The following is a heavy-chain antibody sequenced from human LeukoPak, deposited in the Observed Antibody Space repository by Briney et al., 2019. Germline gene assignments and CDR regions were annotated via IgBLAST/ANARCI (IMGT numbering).Heavy chain of an antibody. D-gene: IGHD3-9*01. J-gene: IGHJ4*02. V-gene: IGHV1-69*05. CDR1: GGTFSSYA. Sequence: SVKVSCKASGGTFSSYAISWVRQAPGQGLEWMGRIIPIFGTANYAQKFQGRVTITTDESTSTAYMELSSLRSEDTAVYYCARDPGYDILTGRKAPFFDYWGQGTLSPSPQ. CDR2: IIPIFGTA. CDR3: ARDPGYDILTGRKAPFFDY.